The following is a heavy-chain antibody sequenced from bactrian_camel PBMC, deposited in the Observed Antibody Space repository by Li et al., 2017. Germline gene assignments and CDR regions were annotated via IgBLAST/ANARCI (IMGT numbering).Heavy chain of an antibody. CDR3: AAGFSWFQVGYNS. CDR2: IDSDGRT. D-gene: IGHD6*01. Sequence: HVQLVESGGGLVQPGGSLRLSCAASGFTSSSYCMGWFRQAPGKEREGVAAIDSDGRTSYADSVNGRFTISQDNALNTVYLQLNSLKTEDMAMYYCAAGFSWFQVGYNSWAQGTQVTVS. J-gene: IGHJ4*01. V-gene: IGHV3S53*01. CDR1: GFTSSSYC.